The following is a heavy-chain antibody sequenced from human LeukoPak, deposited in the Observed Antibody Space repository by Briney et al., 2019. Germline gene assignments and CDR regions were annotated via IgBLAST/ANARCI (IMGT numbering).Heavy chain of an antibody. D-gene: IGHD2-8*02. CDR3: ARGGTGAFDY. CDR1: GFTFSSYA. CDR2: ISYDGSNK. V-gene: IGHV3-30*04. J-gene: IGHJ4*02. Sequence: GGSLRLSCAASGFTFSSYAMHWVRQAPGKGLEWVAVISYDGSNKYCADSVKGRFTISRDNSKNTLYLQMNSLRAEDTAVYYCARGGTGAFDYWGQGILVTVSS.